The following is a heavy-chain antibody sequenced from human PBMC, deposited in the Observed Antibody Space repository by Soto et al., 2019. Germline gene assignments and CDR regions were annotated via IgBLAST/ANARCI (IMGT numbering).Heavy chain of an antibody. V-gene: IGHV1-8*01. CDR3: ARLAQGTHVMDV. D-gene: IGHD1-1*01. J-gene: IGHJ6*02. CDR1: GYTFTTFD. CDR2: VNPDSGNT. Sequence: QVQLVQSGAEVEKPGASVKVSCKASGYTFTTFDINWVRQAPGQGLEWMGWVNPDSGNTGYAQSFQGRVTMARNTSISTAYMELSSLRSEDTAVYYCARLAQGTHVMDVWGQGTTVTVS.